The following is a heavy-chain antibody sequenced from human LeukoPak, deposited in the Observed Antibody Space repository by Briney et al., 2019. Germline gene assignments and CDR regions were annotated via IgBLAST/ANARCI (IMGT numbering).Heavy chain of an antibody. J-gene: IGHJ4*02. Sequence: SSKTLSLTCTVSGHSISSTYYWGWIRQPPGKGLEWIGSIYHSGSTYYNPALKSRVTISIDTSKNQFSLKLSSVTAADTAVYYCARVTSRLGVCDYWGQGTLVTVSS. V-gene: IGHV4-38-2*02. D-gene: IGHD2-8*01. CDR1: GHSISSTYY. CDR2: IYHSGST. CDR3: ARVTSRLGVCDY.